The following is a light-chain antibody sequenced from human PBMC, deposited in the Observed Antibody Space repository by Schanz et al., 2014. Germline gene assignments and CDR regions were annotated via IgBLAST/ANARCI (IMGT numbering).Light chain of an antibody. CDR2: DVT. V-gene: IGLV2-11*01. CDR1: SSDVGGYDF. CDR3: QSYDSSLSGWV. J-gene: IGLJ3*02. Sequence: QSVLTQPRSVSGSPGQSVTISCTGTSSDVGGYDFVSWYQQHPGKAPKLIISDVTRRPSGVPDRFSGSKSGTSASLAITGLQADDEAVYYCQSYDSSLSGWVFGGGTKLTVL.